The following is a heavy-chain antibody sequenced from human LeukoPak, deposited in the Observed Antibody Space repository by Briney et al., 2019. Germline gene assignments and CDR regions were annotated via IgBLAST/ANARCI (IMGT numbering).Heavy chain of an antibody. J-gene: IGHJ4*02. CDR3: AKDLSSGYSYGYINY. Sequence: SETLSLTCTVSGGSISSYYWSRIRQPPGKGLEWIGYIYYSGSTNYNPSLKSRVTISVDTSKNQFSLKLSSVTAADTAVYYCAKDLSSGYSYGYINYWGQGTLVTVSS. CDR2: IYYSGST. CDR1: GGSISSYY. V-gene: IGHV4-59*01. D-gene: IGHD5-18*01.